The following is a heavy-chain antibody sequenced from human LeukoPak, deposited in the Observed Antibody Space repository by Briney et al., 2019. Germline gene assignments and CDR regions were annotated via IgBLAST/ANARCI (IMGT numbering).Heavy chain of an antibody. V-gene: IGHV1-18*01. CDR1: GYTFTSYG. J-gene: IGHJ4*02. Sequence: GASVKVSCKASGYTFTSYGISWVRQAPGQGLEWMGWISAYNGNTNYAQKLQGRVTMTTDTSTSTAYMELRSLRSDDTAVYYCAREIPSEPAVAGRGFDYWGQGTLVTVSS. CDR2: ISAYNGNT. D-gene: IGHD6-19*01. CDR3: AREIPSEPAVAGRGFDY.